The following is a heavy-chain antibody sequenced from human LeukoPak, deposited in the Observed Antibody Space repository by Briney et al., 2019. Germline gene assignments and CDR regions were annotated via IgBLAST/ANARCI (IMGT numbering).Heavy chain of an antibody. CDR2: IKQDGSDK. Sequence: GGSLRLSCAASGFTFSSYGMSWVRQAPGKGLEWVANIKQDGSDKFYVDSVNGRFTISRDNAKNSLYLQMNTLRAEDTAIYYCATFSGAHHKTFDSWGQGTLVTVSS. J-gene: IGHJ4*02. CDR1: GFTFSSYG. V-gene: IGHV3-7*01. D-gene: IGHD1-14*01. CDR3: ATFSGAHHKTFDS.